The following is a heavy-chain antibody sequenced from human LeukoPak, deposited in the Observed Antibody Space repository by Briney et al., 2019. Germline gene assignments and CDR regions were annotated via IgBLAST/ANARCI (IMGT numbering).Heavy chain of an antibody. CDR2: IYYSGST. Sequence: SETLSLICTVSGGSISSSSYYWGWIRQPPGKGLEWIGSIYYSGSTYYNPSLKSRVTISVDTSKNQFSLKLSSVTAADTAVYYCARSRVILYYYYYMDVWGKGTTVTVSS. V-gene: IGHV4-39*01. J-gene: IGHJ6*03. D-gene: IGHD2/OR15-2a*01. CDR3: ARSRVILYYYYYMDV. CDR1: GGSISSSSYY.